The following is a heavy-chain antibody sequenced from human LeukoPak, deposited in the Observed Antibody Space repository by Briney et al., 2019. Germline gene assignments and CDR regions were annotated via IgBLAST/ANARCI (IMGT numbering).Heavy chain of an antibody. D-gene: IGHD6-13*01. J-gene: IGHJ6*02. CDR3: ARNRYSSTHIGGYYYYGMDV. CDR2: IYSGGST. Sequence: PGGSLRLSCAASGFTVSSNYMSWVRQAPGKGVEGGSVIYSGGSTYYTDSVKGRFTISRHNSKNTRYLQMNSLRAEDTAVYYCARNRYSSTHIGGYYYYGMDVWGQGTTVTVSS. V-gene: IGHV3-53*04. CDR1: GFTVSSNY.